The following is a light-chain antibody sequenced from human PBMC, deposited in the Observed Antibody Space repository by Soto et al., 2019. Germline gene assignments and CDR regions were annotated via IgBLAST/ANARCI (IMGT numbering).Light chain of an antibody. CDR1: QFMSSNY. V-gene: IGKV3D-7*01. CDR3: QQDYNLPWT. CDR2: GAS. Sequence: EIVMTQSPATLSLSPGDRATLSCRASQFMSSNYLSWYQQKPGQAPRLLIYGASTRASGIPDRFSGSGSEPDFTLTISSLQPEDFAVYYCQQDYNLPWTFGHGTKVEI. J-gene: IGKJ1*01.